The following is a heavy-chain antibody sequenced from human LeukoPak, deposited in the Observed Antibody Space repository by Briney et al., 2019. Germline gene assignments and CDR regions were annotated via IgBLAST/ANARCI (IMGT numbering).Heavy chain of an antibody. Sequence: SETLSLTCAVSGGSISSGGYSWSWIRQPPGKGLEWIGYIYHSGSTYYNPSLKSRVTISVDKSKNQFSLKLSSVTAADTAVYYCARDSSGWSKGWFDPWGQGTLVTVSS. CDR2: IYHSGST. D-gene: IGHD6-19*01. CDR1: GGSISSGGYS. CDR3: ARDSSGWSKGWFDP. J-gene: IGHJ5*02. V-gene: IGHV4-30-2*01.